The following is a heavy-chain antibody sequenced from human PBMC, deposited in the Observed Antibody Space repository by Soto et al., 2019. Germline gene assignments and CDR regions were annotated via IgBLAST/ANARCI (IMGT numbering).Heavy chain of an antibody. V-gene: IGHV3-15*01. J-gene: IGHJ3*02. CDR3: TDHYVGCADALYI. CDR2: IKSKTDGGTT. Sequence: GGALRLSWAASGFTFSNAWMSWVRQAPGKGLEWVGRIKSKTDGGTTDYAAPVKGRFTSSRDDAKNPLYLQMKSLKTEDTAVYYCTDHYVGCADALYIWGQGTMVTVSS. D-gene: IGHD4-17*01. CDR1: GFTFSNAW.